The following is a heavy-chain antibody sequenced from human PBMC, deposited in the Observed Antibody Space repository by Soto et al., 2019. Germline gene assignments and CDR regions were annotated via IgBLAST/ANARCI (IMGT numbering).Heavy chain of an antibody. CDR1: EVAFSSHG. J-gene: IGHJ5*02. CDR3: ASPAAGTFGH. Sequence: QVQLVESGGGVVQPGTSLRLVCAVSEVAFSSHGFHWVRQAPGKGLEWVAFISYDGRKKYYVGSVDGRFTISRDNSKNTLYLQMNSLRREDSAVYFCASPAAGTFGHWGQGTLVTVS. V-gene: IGHV3-30*03. CDR2: ISYDGRKK. D-gene: IGHD6-13*01.